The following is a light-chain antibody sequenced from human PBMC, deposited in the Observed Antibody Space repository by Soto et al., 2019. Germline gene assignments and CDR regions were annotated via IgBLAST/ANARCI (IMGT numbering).Light chain of an antibody. CDR1: SSNIGSNT. CDR2: YNN. V-gene: IGLV1-44*01. Sequence: QSVLTQPPSTSGTPGQRVTISCSGASSNIGSNTVNWYQHLPGTAPKLLIYYNNQRPSGFPDRFSGSRSGTSASLAITGLQSGDDAYYYCAAWDDSLNGVVFGGGTKLTVL. J-gene: IGLJ2*01. CDR3: AAWDDSLNGVV.